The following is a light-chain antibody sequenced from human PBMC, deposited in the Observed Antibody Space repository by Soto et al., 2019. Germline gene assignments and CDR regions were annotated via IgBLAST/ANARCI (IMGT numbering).Light chain of an antibody. Sequence: QSALTQPASVSGSPGQSITISCTETSSDVGSYNLVSWYQHHPGKAPKDMIYEGGKRPSGVSNRFSGSKSGNTASLTISGLQAEDEADYYCCSYAGSSIPYVFGSGTKLTVL. CDR1: SSDVGSYNL. CDR2: EGG. J-gene: IGLJ1*01. V-gene: IGLV2-23*01. CDR3: CSYAGSSIPYV.